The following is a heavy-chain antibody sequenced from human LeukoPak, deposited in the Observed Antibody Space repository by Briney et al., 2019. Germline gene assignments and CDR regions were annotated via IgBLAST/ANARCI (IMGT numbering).Heavy chain of an antibody. CDR3: ARVSGIAAADFDY. D-gene: IGHD6-13*01. CDR2: INPSGGST. Sequence: GASVKVSCKASDYTFTNYGVSWVRQAPGQGLEWMGIINPSGGSTSYAQKFQGRVTMTRDTSISTAYMGLSRLRSDDTAVYYCARVSGIAAADFDYWGQGTLVTVSS. V-gene: IGHV1-46*01. CDR1: DYTFTNYG. J-gene: IGHJ4*02.